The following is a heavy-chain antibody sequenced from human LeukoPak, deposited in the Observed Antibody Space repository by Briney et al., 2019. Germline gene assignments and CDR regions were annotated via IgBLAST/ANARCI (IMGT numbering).Heavy chain of an antibody. CDR2: IIPIFGTA. J-gene: IGHJ4*02. CDR3: AARLFEYSSSLGAGY. D-gene: IGHD6-6*01. V-gene: IGHV1-69*05. Sequence: GASVKVSCKASGGTFSSYAISWVRQAPGQGLEWMGGIIPIFGTANYAQKFQGRVTITTDESTSTAYMELSSLRSEDTAVYYCAARLFEYSSSLGAGYWGQGTLVTVSS. CDR1: GGTFSSYA.